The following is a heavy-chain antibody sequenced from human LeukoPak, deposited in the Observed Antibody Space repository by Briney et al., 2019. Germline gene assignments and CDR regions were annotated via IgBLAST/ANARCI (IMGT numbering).Heavy chain of an antibody. J-gene: IGHJ4*02. Sequence: PGGSLRLSCAASGFTFSSYSMNWVRQAPGKGLEWVSSISSSSSYIYYADSVKGRFTISRDNAKNSLYLQMSSLRAEDTAVYYCARERGYFDWLIPDYWGQGTLVTVSS. CDR2: ISSSSSYI. CDR1: GFTFSSYS. D-gene: IGHD3-9*01. CDR3: ARERGYFDWLIPDY. V-gene: IGHV3-21*01.